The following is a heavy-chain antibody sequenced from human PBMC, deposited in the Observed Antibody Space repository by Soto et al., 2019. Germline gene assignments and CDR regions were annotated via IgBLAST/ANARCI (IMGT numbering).Heavy chain of an antibody. CDR1: GVTFSSYA. J-gene: IGHJ4*02. Sequence: GGSLRLSCEASGVTFSSYAMSWVRQGPGKGLEWFSAISGGGDKTFYTDSVKGRFTISRDNSKNTLYLQMNSLRAEDTAVYYCARSPSHYNYFDDWGQGTLVTVSS. CDR3: ARSPSHYNYFDD. D-gene: IGHD1-26*01. CDR2: ISGGGDKT. V-gene: IGHV3-23*01.